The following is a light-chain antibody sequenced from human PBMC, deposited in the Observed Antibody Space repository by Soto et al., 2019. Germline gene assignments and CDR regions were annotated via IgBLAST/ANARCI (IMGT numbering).Light chain of an antibody. Sequence: DIQLTQSPSFLSASVGDRVTIACRASQGVSSYLAWFQQRPGKAPKLLIYTASTLQSGVPSRFSGSGSGTEFTLPISSLQPEDFATSYCQQLNSYPLTFGGGTTVEIK. CDR1: QGVSSY. CDR3: QQLNSYPLT. CDR2: TAS. V-gene: IGKV1-9*01. J-gene: IGKJ4*01.